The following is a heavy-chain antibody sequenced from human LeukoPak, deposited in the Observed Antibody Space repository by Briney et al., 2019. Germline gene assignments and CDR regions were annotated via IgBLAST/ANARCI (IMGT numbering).Heavy chain of an antibody. Sequence: SETLSLTCTVSGGSISSYYWSWIRQPPGKGLEWIGYIYYSGSTNYNPSLKSQVTISVDTSKNQFSLKLSSVTAADTAVYYCASSPRGIAVAGFFDYWGQGTLVTVSS. CDR3: ASSPRGIAVAGFFDY. D-gene: IGHD6-19*01. J-gene: IGHJ4*02. CDR1: GGSISSYY. V-gene: IGHV4-59*08. CDR2: IYYSGST.